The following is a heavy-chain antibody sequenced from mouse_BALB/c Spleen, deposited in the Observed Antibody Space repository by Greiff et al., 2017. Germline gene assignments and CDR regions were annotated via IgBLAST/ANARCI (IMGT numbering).Heavy chain of an antibody. CDR2: ILPGSGST. V-gene: IGHV1-9*01. D-gene: IGHD2-2*01. J-gene: IGHJ4*01. CDR1: GYTFSSYW. Sequence: VQVVESGAELMKPGASVKISCKATGYTFSSYWIEWVKQRPGHGLEWIGEILPGSGSTNYNEKFKGKATFTADTSSNTAYMQLSSLTSEDSAVYYCALYGYEGYAMDYWGQGTSVTVSS. CDR3: ALYGYEGYAMDY.